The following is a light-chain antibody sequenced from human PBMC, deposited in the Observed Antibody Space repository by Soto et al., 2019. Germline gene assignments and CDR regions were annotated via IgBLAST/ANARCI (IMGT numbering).Light chain of an antibody. CDR3: AAWDDSLSGPV. CDR2: RSN. J-gene: IGLJ2*01. V-gene: IGLV1-47*01. Sequence: QSVLTQPPSASGTPGQRVTISFSGSSSNIGNNYVYWYQHLPGTAPKLLIYRSNQRPSGVPDRFSGSKSGTSASLAISGLRSEDEADYYCAAWDDSLSGPVFGGGTKLTVL. CDR1: SSNIGNNY.